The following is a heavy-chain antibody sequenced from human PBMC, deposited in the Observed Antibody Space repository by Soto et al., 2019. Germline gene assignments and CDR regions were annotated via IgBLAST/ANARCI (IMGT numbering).Heavy chain of an antibody. Sequence: SETLSLTCSVSGGSISGDYWSWIRQPPGKGLEWIGYIYYSGSTNYNPSLKSRVTISVDTSKNQFSLKLSSVTAADTAVYYCVRIFSSGYHQAFDYWGQGTLVTVSS. V-gene: IGHV4-59*01. CDR2: IYYSGST. J-gene: IGHJ4*02. D-gene: IGHD6-19*01. CDR3: VRIFSSGYHQAFDY. CDR1: GGSISGDY.